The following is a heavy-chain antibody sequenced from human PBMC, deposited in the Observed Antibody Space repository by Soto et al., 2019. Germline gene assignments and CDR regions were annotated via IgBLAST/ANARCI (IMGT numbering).Heavy chain of an antibody. Sequence: SETLSLTCTVSGGSISSSSYYWGWIRQPPGKGLEWIGSIYYSGSTYYNPSLKSRVTISVDTSKNQFSLKLSSVTAADTAVYYCARHIEQQLGPLFYYYYMDVWSKGTTVTVSS. V-gene: IGHV4-39*01. CDR3: ARHIEQQLGPLFYYYYMDV. D-gene: IGHD6-13*01. CDR2: IYYSGST. CDR1: GGSISSSSYY. J-gene: IGHJ6*03.